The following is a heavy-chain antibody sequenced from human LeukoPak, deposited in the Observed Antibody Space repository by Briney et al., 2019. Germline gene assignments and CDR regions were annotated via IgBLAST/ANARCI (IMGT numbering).Heavy chain of an antibody. V-gene: IGHV3-48*04. CDR3: ARDLVEYSTYVVVPAAMPYYFDY. J-gene: IGHJ4*02. D-gene: IGHD2-2*01. CDR2: ISSSSSVT. Sequence: GGSLRLSCAASGFIFSSYSMNWVRQAPGKGLEWVSYISSSSSVTYHADSVKGRFTISRDNAKNSLYLQMNSLRAEDTAVYYCARDLVEYSTYVVVPAAMPYYFDYWGQGTLVTVSS. CDR1: GFIFSSYS.